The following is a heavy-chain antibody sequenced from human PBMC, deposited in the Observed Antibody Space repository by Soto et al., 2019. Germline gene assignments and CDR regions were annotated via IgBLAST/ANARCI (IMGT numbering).Heavy chain of an antibody. V-gene: IGHV4-31*03. Sequence: TLPLTCTFSGGSISSGGYYWSWIRQHPGKGLEWIGYIYYSGSTYYNPSLKSRVTISVDTSKNQFSLKLSSVTAADTAVYYCARSSVWFGDGTFFDYWGQGTLVTVSS. J-gene: IGHJ4*02. CDR3: ARSSVWFGDGTFFDY. CDR1: GGSISSGGYY. D-gene: IGHD3-10*01. CDR2: IYYSGST.